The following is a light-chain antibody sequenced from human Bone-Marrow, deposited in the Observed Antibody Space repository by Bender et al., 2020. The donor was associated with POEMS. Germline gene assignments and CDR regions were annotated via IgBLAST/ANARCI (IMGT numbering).Light chain of an antibody. J-gene: IGLJ3*02. CDR1: SSDIGGYKY. V-gene: IGLV2-14*01. CDR2: EVT. CDR3: SSFTSAFSLV. Sequence: QSVLTQPASVSGSPGQSITISCTGTSSDIGGYKYVSWYQQHPGKAPKLIIYEVTNRPSGVSDRFSGSKSGNTASLTISGLQAEDEADYFCSSFTSAFSLVFGGGTQVTVL.